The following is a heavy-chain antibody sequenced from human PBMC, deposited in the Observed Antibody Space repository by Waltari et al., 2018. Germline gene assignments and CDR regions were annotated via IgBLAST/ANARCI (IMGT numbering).Heavy chain of an antibody. Sequence: QLQLQESGPGLVKPSETLSLTCTVSGGSISSSNYYWGWIRQPPGKGLEWIGSIYYSGSTYYNPSLKSRVTISVDTSKNQFYLKLNSVTAADTAVYYCARDHVRRELSSAAFDIWGQGTMVTVSS. CDR3: ARDHVRRELSSAAFDI. CDR2: IYYSGST. CDR1: GGSISSSNYY. V-gene: IGHV4-39*02. D-gene: IGHD1-26*01. J-gene: IGHJ3*02.